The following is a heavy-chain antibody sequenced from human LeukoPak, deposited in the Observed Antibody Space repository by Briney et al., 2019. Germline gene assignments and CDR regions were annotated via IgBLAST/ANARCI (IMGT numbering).Heavy chain of an antibody. Sequence: PGGSLRLSCEASGFTFSAYRMNWVRQAPGKGLEWVSSISSSSTYIYYVDSVQGRFTISRDNAKNSLYLQINSLRAEDTAVYYCARDSKLYCSSTSCYTDVWGKGTTVTVSS. CDR3: ARDSKLYCSSTSCYTDV. CDR2: ISSSSTYI. CDR1: GFTFSAYR. J-gene: IGHJ6*04. D-gene: IGHD2-2*02. V-gene: IGHV3-21*01.